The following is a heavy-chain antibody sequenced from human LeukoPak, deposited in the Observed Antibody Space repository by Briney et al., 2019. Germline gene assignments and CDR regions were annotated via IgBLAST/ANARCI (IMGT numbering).Heavy chain of an antibody. D-gene: IGHD3-3*01. J-gene: IGHJ4*02. CDR1: GFTFSSYE. CDR2: ISTSGSTI. CDR3: ARASLRFSDYFDY. Sequence: GGSLRLSCAASGFTFSSYEMNWVRQAPGKGLEWVSYISTSGSTIYYADSVKGRFTISRDNAKNSLYLQMNSLRAEDTAVYYCARASLRFSDYFDYWGQGTLVTVSS. V-gene: IGHV3-48*03.